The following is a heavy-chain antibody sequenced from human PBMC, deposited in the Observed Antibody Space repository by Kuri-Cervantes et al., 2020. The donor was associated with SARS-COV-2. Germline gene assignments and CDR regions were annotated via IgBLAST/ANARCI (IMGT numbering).Heavy chain of an antibody. V-gene: IGHV3-30-3*01. Sequence: GESLKISCAASGFTFSSYAMHWVRQAPGKGLEWVAVISYDGSNKYYADSVKGRFTISRDNSKNTLSLQMNSLRAEDTAVYYCARGISYSGYDLDYWGQGTLVTVSS. CDR1: GFTFSSYA. D-gene: IGHD5-12*01. CDR3: ARGISYSGYDLDY. J-gene: IGHJ4*02. CDR2: ISYDGSNK.